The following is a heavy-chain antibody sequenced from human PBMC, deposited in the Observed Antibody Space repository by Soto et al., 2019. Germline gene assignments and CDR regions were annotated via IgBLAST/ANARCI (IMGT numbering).Heavy chain of an antibody. J-gene: IGHJ4*02. CDR2: IRYDGSNK. CDR3: ARPLAYCGGDCYSPFYY. V-gene: IGHV3-33*01. D-gene: IGHD2-21*02. Sequence: PGGSLRLSCAASGFTFSSYGMHWVRQAPGKGLEWVAVIRYDGSNKYYADSVKGRFTISRDNSKNTLYLQMNSLRAEDTAVYYCARPLAYCGGDCYSPFYYWGQGTLVTVSS. CDR1: GFTFSSYG.